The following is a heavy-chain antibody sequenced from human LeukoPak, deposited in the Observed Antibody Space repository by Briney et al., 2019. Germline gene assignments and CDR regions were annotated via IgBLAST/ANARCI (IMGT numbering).Heavy chain of an antibody. J-gene: IGHJ4*02. D-gene: IGHD6-19*01. V-gene: IGHV4-39*01. CDR2: IYYSGST. CDR3: ASRSALIAVAGRRTYYFDY. CDR1: GGSISSSSYY. Sequence: SETLSLTRTVSGGSISSSSYYWGWIRQPPGKGLEWIGSIYYSGSTYYNPSLKSRVTISVDTSKNQFSLKLSSVTAADTAVYYCASRSALIAVAGRRTYYFDYWGQGTLVTVSS.